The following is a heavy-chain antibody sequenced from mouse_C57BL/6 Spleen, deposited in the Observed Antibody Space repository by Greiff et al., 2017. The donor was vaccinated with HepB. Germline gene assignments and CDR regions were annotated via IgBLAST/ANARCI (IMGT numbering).Heavy chain of an antibody. CDR1: GYALTNYL. D-gene: IGHD1-1*01. Sequence: QVQLQQSGAELVRPGTSVKVSCKASGYALTNYLIEWVKQRPGQGLEWIGVINPGSGGTNYNEKFKGKATLTADKSSSIAYMQLSSLTSEDSAVYFCAIRGYDYGSSYDFDYWGQGTTLTVSS. V-gene: IGHV1-54*01. CDR3: AIRGYDYGSSYDFDY. CDR2: INPGSGGT. J-gene: IGHJ2*01.